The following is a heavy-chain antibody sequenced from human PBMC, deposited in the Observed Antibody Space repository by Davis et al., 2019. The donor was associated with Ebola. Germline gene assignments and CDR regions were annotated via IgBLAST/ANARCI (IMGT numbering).Heavy chain of an antibody. CDR3: ARDGIAAAATSFDAFHI. CDR1: GFTFSSYS. J-gene: IGHJ3*02. V-gene: IGHV3-21*01. Sequence: PGGSLRLSCAASGFTFSSYSMNWVRQAPGKGLEWVSSISSGSNYIYYADSVKGRFTISRDNAKNSLYLQMNSLRAEDTAVYYCARDGIAAAATSFDAFHIWGQGTMVTVSS. D-gene: IGHD6-13*01. CDR2: ISSGSNYI.